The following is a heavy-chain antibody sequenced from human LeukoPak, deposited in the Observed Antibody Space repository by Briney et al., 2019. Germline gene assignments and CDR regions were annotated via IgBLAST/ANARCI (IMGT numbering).Heavy chain of an antibody. J-gene: IGHJ6*03. Sequence: SETLSLTCTVSSRSISSSSYYWGWIRQPPGKGLEWFARIYYSGSTYYNSSLKSRVTISLDTSKNQFSLKLSSLTAADTAVYYCARLGPHYYYYYMDVWGKGTTVTVSS. CDR3: ARLGPHYYYYYMDV. CDR2: IYYSGST. V-gene: IGHV4-39*01. CDR1: SRSISSSSYY.